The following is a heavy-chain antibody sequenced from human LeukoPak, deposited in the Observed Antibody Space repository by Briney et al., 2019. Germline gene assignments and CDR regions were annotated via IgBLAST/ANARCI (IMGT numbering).Heavy chain of an antibody. CDR3: ARDPVSTGLQINSDY. J-gene: IGHJ4*02. CDR2: MSNDGNNE. V-gene: IGHV3-30-3*01. CDR1: GFTFSSYA. D-gene: IGHD3-16*01. Sequence: GGSLRLSCAASGFTFSSYAVHWVRQAPGKGLEWVAVMSNDGNNEYYADSVKGRFTIFRDNSKNTLYLQMNSLRAEDTAVYYCARDPVSTGLQINSDYWGQGTLVTVSS.